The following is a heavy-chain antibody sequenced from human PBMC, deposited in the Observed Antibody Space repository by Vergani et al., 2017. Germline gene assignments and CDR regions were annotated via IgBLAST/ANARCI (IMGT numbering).Heavy chain of an antibody. CDR2: IIPIFGTA. CDR3: ARDRGGITMVRGAYEAYFDY. CDR1: GGTFSSYA. V-gene: IGHV1-69*12. Sequence: QVQLVQSGAEVKKPGSSVKVSCKASGGTFSSYAISWVRQAPGQGLEWMGGIIPIFGTANYAQKFQGRVTITADESTSTAYMELSSLRSEDTAVYYCARDRGGITMVRGAYEAYFDYWGQGTLVTVSS. J-gene: IGHJ4*02. D-gene: IGHD3-10*01.